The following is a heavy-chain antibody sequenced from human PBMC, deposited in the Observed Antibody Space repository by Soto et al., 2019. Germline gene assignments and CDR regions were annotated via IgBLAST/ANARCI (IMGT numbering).Heavy chain of an antibody. CDR2: ISYDGSNK. CDR3: AKDSGSSTKRSYGMDV. CDR1: GFTFSSYG. V-gene: IGHV3-30*18. D-gene: IGHD1-26*01. J-gene: IGHJ6*02. Sequence: GGFLRFSCAASGFTFSSYGMHWVRQAPGKGLEWVAVISYDGSNKYYADSVKGRFTISRDNSKNTLYLQMNSLRAEDTAVYYCAKDSGSSTKRSYGMDVWGQGTTVSVSS.